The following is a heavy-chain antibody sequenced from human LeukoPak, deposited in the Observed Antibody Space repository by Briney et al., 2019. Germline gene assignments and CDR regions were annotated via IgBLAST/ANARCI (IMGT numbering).Heavy chain of an antibody. CDR2: IYYSGST. D-gene: IGHD6-19*01. CDR3: AIDSSGWPYYFDY. J-gene: IGHJ4*02. CDR1: GGSISSSY. Sequence: SETLSLTCTVSGGSISSSYWSWIRQPPGKGLEWIGYIYYSGSTNYNPSLKSRVTISVNTSKNQFSLKLSSVTAADTAVYYCAIDSSGWPYYFDYWGQGTLVTVSS. V-gene: IGHV4-59*01.